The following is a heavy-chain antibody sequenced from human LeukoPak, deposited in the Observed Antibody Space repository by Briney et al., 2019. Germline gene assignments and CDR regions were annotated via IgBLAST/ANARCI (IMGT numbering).Heavy chain of an antibody. CDR3: ARDGGSGSYSPTYYYYYMDV. Sequence: ASVKVSCKASGYTFTGYYMHWVRQAPGQGLEWMGWINPNSGGTNYAQKFQGRVTMTRDTSISTAYMELSRLRSDDTAVYYCARDGGSGSYSPTYYYYYMDVWGKGTTVTVSS. J-gene: IGHJ6*03. CDR2: INPNSGGT. CDR1: GYTFTGYY. D-gene: IGHD3-10*01. V-gene: IGHV1-2*02.